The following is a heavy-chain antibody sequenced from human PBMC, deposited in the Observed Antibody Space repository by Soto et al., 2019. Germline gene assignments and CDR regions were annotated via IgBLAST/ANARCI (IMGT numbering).Heavy chain of an antibody. J-gene: IGHJ4*02. CDR3: AGGQYYFDY. CDR1: GFPFSSYG. V-gene: IGHV3-30*03. CDR2: ISYDGSKK. D-gene: IGHD2-15*01. Sequence: QVQLVESGGGVVQPGRSLRLSCAASGFPFSSYGMHWVRQAPGKGLDWVALISYDGSKKYYADSVKGRFTISRDNSKQTLYLQMSSLRAVDTAVYYCAGGQYYFDYCGQGTLVSVSS.